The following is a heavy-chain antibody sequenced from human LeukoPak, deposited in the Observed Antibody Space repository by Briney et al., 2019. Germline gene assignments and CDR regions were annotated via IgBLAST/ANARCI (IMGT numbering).Heavy chain of an antibody. V-gene: IGHV4-34*01. J-gene: IGHJ4*02. CDR3: ASAPTDYDILAYFDY. CDR2: INHSGST. CDR1: GGSFSGYY. Sequence: SETLSLTCAVYGGSFSGYYWSWIRQPPGKELEWIGEINHSGSTNYNPSLKSRVTISVDTSKNQFSLKLSSVTAADTAVYYCASAPTDYDILAYFDYWGQGTLVTVSS. D-gene: IGHD3-9*01.